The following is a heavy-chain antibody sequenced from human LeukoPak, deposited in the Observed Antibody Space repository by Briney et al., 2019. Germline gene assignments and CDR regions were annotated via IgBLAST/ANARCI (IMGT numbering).Heavy chain of an antibody. D-gene: IGHD3-22*01. V-gene: IGHV4-31*03. Sequence: SQTVSLLCTLSGGPHSSGGYYWMWIRPHPGKALEWFGYIYYNGNTYSNPSLNSRLTISGDTSKNQFSLKLSSVTAADTAVYYCVRNFDTYNAFDIWGQGTMVTVSS. CDR2: IYYNGNT. CDR3: VRNFDTYNAFDI. CDR1: GGPHSSGGYY. J-gene: IGHJ3*02.